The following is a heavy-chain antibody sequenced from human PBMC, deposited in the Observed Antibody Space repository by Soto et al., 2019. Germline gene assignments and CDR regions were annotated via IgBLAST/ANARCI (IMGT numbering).Heavy chain of an antibody. CDR3: ASCDASDIAAAGMDY. V-gene: IGHV3-23*01. CDR1: GFTFSSYA. J-gene: IGHJ4*02. D-gene: IGHD6-13*01. CDR2: ISGSGGST. Sequence: GGSLRLSCAASGFTFSSYAMSWVRQAPGKGLEWVSAISGSGGSTYYADSVKGRFTISRDNSKNTLYLQMNSLRAEDTAVYYCASCDASDIAAAGMDYWGQGTLVTRLL.